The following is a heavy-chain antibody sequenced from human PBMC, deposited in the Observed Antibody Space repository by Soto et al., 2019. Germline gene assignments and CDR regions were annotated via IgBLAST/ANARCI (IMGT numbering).Heavy chain of an antibody. CDR3: XXXXGXGSRAFDY. V-gene: IGHV1-69*02. CDR2: FNPILSFS. D-gene: IGHD3-10*01. CDR1: GDTFNFYT. J-gene: IGHJ4*02. Sequence: QVQLVQSGAEVKKPGSSVKVSCKASGDTFNFYTINWVRQAPGLGLEWMGRFNPILSFSNSALKFQGRVTLTADKXXXXXXXXXXXXXXXXXXXXXXXXXXGXGSRAFDYWGQGALVTVSS.